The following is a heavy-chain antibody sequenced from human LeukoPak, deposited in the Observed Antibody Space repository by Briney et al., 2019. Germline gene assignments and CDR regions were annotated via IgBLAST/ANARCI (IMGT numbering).Heavy chain of an antibody. Sequence: ASVKVSCKASRYTFTSYDINWVRRATGQGLEWMGWMNPNSGNTGYAQKFQGRVTITRNTSISTAYMELSSLRSEDTAVYYCARGRRDFWSGYYPLNWFDPWGQGTLVTVSS. CDR2: MNPNSGNT. V-gene: IGHV1-8*03. CDR3: ARGRRDFWSGYYPLNWFDP. J-gene: IGHJ5*02. D-gene: IGHD3-3*01. CDR1: RYTFTSYD.